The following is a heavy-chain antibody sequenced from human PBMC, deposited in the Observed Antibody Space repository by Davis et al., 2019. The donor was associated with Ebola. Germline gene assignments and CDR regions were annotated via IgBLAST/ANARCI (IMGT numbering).Heavy chain of an antibody. D-gene: IGHD3/OR15-3a*01. CDR1: GGSISSGGYS. Sequence: MPSETLSLTCAVSGGSISSGGYSWSWIRQPPGKGLVWIGYIYHSGSTYYNPSLKSRVTISVDRSKNQFSLKLSSVTAADTAVYYCARAVVGLVIGYFDYWGQGTLVTVSS. CDR3: ARAVVGLVIGYFDY. CDR2: IYHSGST. J-gene: IGHJ4*02. V-gene: IGHV4-30-2*01.